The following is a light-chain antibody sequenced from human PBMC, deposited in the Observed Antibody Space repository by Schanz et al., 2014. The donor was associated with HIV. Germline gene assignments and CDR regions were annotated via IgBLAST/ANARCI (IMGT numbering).Light chain of an antibody. J-gene: IGKJ1*01. V-gene: IGKV1-5*03. Sequence: DIQMTQSPSTLSASVGDRVTLTCRASQSISSWLAWYQKKPETAPKLLIYKASSLESGVPSRFSGSGSGTEFTLTISSLQPDDFATYYCQQYNSYSWTFGQGTKVEIK. CDR1: QSISSW. CDR2: KAS. CDR3: QQYNSYSWT.